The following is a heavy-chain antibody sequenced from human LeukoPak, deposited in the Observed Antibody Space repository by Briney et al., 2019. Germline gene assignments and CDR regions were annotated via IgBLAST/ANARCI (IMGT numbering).Heavy chain of an antibody. D-gene: IGHD3-10*01. CDR1: GGSLSNYY. J-gene: IGHJ5*02. V-gene: IGHV4-34*01. Sequence: NPSETLSLTCAVYGGSLSNYYWSWLRQPPGKGLEWNGEINHGGSTKYNPSLKSRVTISVDMSKNQFSLELSSVTAADTAVYYCARGPASGSNFAWFDPWGQGTLVTVSS. CDR2: INHGGST. CDR3: ARGPASGSNFAWFDP.